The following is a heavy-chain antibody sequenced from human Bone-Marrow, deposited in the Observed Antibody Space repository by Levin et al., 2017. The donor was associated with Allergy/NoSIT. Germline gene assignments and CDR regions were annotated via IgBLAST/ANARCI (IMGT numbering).Heavy chain of an antibody. Sequence: GASVKVSCKASGYTFTGYYMHWVRQAPGQGLEWMGRINPSSGVTNYAQEFQGRVALTRDTSISTAYMELSTLRSDDTALYFCARDVIGKGYDLDYWGQGTLVTVSS. CDR2: INPSSGVT. CDR3: ARDVIGKGYDLDY. CDR1: GYTFTGYY. V-gene: IGHV1-2*06. D-gene: IGHD5-12*01. J-gene: IGHJ4*02.